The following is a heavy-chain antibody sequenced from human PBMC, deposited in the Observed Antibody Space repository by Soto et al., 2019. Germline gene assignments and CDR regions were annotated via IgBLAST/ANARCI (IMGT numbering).Heavy chain of an antibody. Sequence: QVQLVESGGGVVQPGRSLRLSCAASGFTFSTYGMHWVRQAPGKGLEWVAVISNGGSDQYYGDSVKGRFTVSRDNSKNTMSLQMNSLRPEDTAVYYCAKRFSASWSIESWGQGTLVIVSS. V-gene: IGHV3-30*18. J-gene: IGHJ5*01. CDR1: GFTFSTYG. CDR2: ISNGGSDQ. CDR3: AKRFSASWSIES. D-gene: IGHD6-13*01.